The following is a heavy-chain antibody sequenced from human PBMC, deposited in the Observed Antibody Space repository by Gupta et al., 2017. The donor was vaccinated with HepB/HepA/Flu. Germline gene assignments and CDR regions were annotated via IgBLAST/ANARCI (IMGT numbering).Heavy chain of an antibody. CDR3: AKREYYESGGYHYFAMDV. D-gene: IGHD3-22*01. V-gene: IGHV3-23*01. CDR1: GFIFDNHV. Sequence: EVQLLESGGGLVRPGGSLRLSCTASGFIFDNHVMNWVRQAPGKGLEWVSAISGNGANTYDADAVKGRFTISRDNSKNTLYLQMDSLTAEDTAVYFCAKREYYESGGYHYFAMDVWGQGTTVIVSS. J-gene: IGHJ6*02. CDR2: ISGNGANT.